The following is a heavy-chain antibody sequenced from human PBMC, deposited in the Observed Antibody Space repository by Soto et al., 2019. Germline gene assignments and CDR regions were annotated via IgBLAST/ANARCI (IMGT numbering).Heavy chain of an antibody. J-gene: IGHJ2*01. CDR2: IIPIFGTA. Sequence: QVQLGQSGAEVKKPGSSVKVSCKASGGTFSSYSINWVRQAPGQGLEWMGGIIPIFGTANYAQKFQGRVTLNADESTSTAHMELSSLRNEDTAVYYCARPFQSWPGGWYFDLWGRGTLVTVSS. CDR3: ARPFQSWPGGWYFDL. D-gene: IGHD3-16*01. V-gene: IGHV1-69*01. CDR1: GGTFSSYS.